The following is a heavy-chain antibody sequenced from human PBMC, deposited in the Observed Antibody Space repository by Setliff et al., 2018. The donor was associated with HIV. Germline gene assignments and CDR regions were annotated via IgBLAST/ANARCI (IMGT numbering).Heavy chain of an antibody. Sequence: ASVKVSCKVSGYTLTEVSIHWVRQAPGKGLEWMGWINTKTGNPTYAQGFTGRFVLSLDTSVSTAYLQISSLKAEDTAVYYCARGNVVAPAAMPGDIWGQGTMVTVS. D-gene: IGHD2-2*01. CDR2: INTKTGNP. CDR1: GYTLTEVS. CDR3: ARGNVVAPAAMPGDI. J-gene: IGHJ3*02. V-gene: IGHV7-4-1*02.